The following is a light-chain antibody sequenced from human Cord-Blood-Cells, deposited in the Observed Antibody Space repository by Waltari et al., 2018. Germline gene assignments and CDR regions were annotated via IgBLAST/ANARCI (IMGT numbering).Light chain of an antibody. Sequence: EIVLTQSPGTLSLSPGASATLACRASQSVSSSYLAWYQQKPGQAPRLLIYGASSRATGIPDRFSGSGSATDFTLTISRLDPEDFAVYYCQQYGSSSYTFGQGTKLEIK. J-gene: IGKJ2*01. CDR3: QQYGSSSYT. V-gene: IGKV3-20*01. CDR2: GAS. CDR1: QSVSSSY.